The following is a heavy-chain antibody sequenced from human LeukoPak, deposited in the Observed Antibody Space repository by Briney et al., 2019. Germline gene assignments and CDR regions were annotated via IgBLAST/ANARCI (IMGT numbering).Heavy chain of an antibody. CDR1: GFTFGNYW. V-gene: IGHV3-7*01. CDR3: ARVGGDYGHVDY. D-gene: IGHD4-17*01. Sequence: GGSLRLSCAASGFTFGNYWMSWVRQAPGKGLEWVANIKQDGSEKYYVDSVKDRFTISRDNAKNSLYLQMNSLRAEDTAVYYCARVGGDYGHVDYWGQGTLVTVSS. CDR2: IKQDGSEK. J-gene: IGHJ4*02.